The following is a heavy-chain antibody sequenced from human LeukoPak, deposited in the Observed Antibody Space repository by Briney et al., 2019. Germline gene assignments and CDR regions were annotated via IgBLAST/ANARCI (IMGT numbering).Heavy chain of an antibody. Sequence: PSETLSLTCAVYGGSFNGYYWSWIRQPPGKGLEWIGEINHSGSTNYNPSLKSRVTISVDTSKNQFSLKLSSVTAADTAVYFCARRATEEQFDYWGQGTLVTVSS. J-gene: IGHJ4*02. CDR2: INHSGST. CDR1: GGSFNGYY. V-gene: IGHV4-34*01. D-gene: IGHD1/OR15-1a*01. CDR3: ARRATEEQFDY.